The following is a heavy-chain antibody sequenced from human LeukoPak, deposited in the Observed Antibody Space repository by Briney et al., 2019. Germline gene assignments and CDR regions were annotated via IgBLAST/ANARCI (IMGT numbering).Heavy chain of an antibody. V-gene: IGHV3-48*01. J-gene: IGHJ4*02. CDR2: INIDSITV. CDR3: STAKFDN. Sequence: PGGSLRLSCAASGFPLSSYSINWIRQAPGKGLEWVSYINIDSITVNYADSVKGRFTISRGNAKNSLYLQMNSLRAEGTAVYYCSTAKFDNWGQGTLVTVSS. CDR1: GFPLSSYS.